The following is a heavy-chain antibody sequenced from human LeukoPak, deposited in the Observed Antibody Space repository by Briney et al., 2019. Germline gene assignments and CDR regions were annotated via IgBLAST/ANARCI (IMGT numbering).Heavy chain of an antibody. CDR1: AFIFSSYW. CDR3: ARAYGMDV. V-gene: IGHV3-74*01. CDR2: IKSDGSST. J-gene: IGHJ6*02. Sequence: GGSLRLSCAASAFIFSSYWMHWVRQAPGKGLVWVARIKSDGSSTSYADSVKGRFTISRDNAKNTLYLQMNSLRAEDTAVYYCARAYGMDVWGQGTTVTVS.